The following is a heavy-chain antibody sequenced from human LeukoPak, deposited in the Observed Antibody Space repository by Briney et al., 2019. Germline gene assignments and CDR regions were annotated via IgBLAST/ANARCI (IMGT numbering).Heavy chain of an antibody. Sequence: ASETLSLTCTASGGSISSYYWSWIRQPPGKGLEWIGYIYYSGSTNYNPSLKSRVTISVDTSKNQFSLKLSSVTAADTAVYYCARHWGNWFDPWGQGTLVTVSS. V-gene: IGHV4-59*08. CDR1: GGSISSYY. D-gene: IGHD3-16*01. CDR3: ARHWGNWFDP. J-gene: IGHJ5*02. CDR2: IYYSGST.